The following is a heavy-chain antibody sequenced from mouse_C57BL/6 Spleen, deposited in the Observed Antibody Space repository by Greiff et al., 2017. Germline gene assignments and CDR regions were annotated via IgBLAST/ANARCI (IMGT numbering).Heavy chain of an antibody. D-gene: IGHD2-1*01. CDR1: GFTFSSYG. CDR2: ISSGGSYT. CDR3: ARWDYGNYGAY. J-gene: IGHJ3*01. V-gene: IGHV5-6*02. Sequence: EVKLVESGGDLVKPGGSLKLSCAASGFTFSSYGMSWVRQTPDKRLEWVATISSGGSYTYYPASVKGRFTISRDNAKNTLYLQMSSLKSEDTAMYYCARWDYGNYGAYWGQGTLVTVSA.